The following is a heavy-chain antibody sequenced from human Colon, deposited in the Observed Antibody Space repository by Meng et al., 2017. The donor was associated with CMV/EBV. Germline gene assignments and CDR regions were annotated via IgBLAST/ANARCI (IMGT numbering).Heavy chain of an antibody. J-gene: IGHJ6*02. CDR3: ARARGGANHYYHGMDV. CDR1: GYTFTGYY. CDR2: INPNSGGT. V-gene: IGHV1-2*02. D-gene: IGHD4/OR15-4a*01. Sequence: ASVTVSCQASGYTFTGYYMHWVRQAPGQGLEWMGWINPNSGGTNYAQKFQGRVTMTRDTSISTAYMELSRLRSDDTAVYYCARARGGANHYYHGMDVWGQGTTVTVSS.